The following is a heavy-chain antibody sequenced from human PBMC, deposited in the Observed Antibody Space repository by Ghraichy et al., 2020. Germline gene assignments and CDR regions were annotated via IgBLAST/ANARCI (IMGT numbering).Heavy chain of an antibody. CDR1: GGSFTTYY. J-gene: IGHJ4*02. CDR2: AHSSGSA. D-gene: IGHD5-12*01. Sequence: SETLSLTCTVSGGSFTTYYWSWIRQPPGKGLQWIGYAHSSGSAYYNRSLKSRVNISVDTSQNQFSLRVTSLTAADTAVYYCARRHGYSGSMDYWGQGTLVSVSS. CDR3: ARRHGYSGSMDY. V-gene: IGHV4-59*01.